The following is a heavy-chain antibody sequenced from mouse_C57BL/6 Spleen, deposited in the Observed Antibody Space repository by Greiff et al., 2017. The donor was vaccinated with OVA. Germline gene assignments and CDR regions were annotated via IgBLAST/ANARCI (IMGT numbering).Heavy chain of an antibody. J-gene: IGHJ3*01. Sequence: QVQLQQPGAELVKPGASVKLSCKASGYTFTSYWMHWVKQRPGRGLEWIGRIDPNSGGTKYNEKFKSKATLTVDKPSSTAYMQLSSLTSEDSAVYSCARSYHGSSYPAWFAYWGQGTLVTVSA. CDR3: ARSYHGSSYPAWFAY. CDR2: IDPNSGGT. D-gene: IGHD1-1*01. V-gene: IGHV1-72*01. CDR1: GYTFTSYW.